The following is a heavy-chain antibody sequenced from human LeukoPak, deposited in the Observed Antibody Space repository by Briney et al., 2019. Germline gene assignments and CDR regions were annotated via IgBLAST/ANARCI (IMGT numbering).Heavy chain of an antibody. Sequence: ASVKVSCKASGYTFTSYFMHWVRQAPGQGLEWMGIINPSGGSTSYAQKFQGRVTMTRATSTSTVYMELSSLRSEDTAVYYCARVELNYGMDVWGQGTTVTVCS. CDR1: GYTFTSYF. J-gene: IGHJ6*02. V-gene: IGHV1-46*01. D-gene: IGHD1-7*01. CDR2: INPSGGST. CDR3: ARVELNYGMDV.